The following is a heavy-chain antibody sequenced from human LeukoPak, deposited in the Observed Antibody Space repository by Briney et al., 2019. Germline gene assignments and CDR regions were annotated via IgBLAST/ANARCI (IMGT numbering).Heavy chain of an antibody. J-gene: IGHJ4*02. V-gene: IGHV4-59*08. CDR2: IYYSGST. Sequence: PSETLSLTCTVSGGSISDYYWSWIRQPPGKGLEWIGYIYYSGSTNYNPSLKSRVTISVDTSKNQFSLKLSSVTAADTAVYYCARASTYYYDSSGYYSLDYWGQGTLVTVSS. CDR3: ARASTYYYDSSGYYSLDY. CDR1: GGSISDYY. D-gene: IGHD3-22*01.